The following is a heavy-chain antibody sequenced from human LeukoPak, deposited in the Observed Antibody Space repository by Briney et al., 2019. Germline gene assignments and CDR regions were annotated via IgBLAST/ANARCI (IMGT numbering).Heavy chain of an antibody. J-gene: IGHJ4*02. CDR1: GYTFTSYY. CDR2: INPSCGST. V-gene: IGHV1-46*01. D-gene: IGHD1-26*01. CDR3: ARGVGAHFDY. Sequence: ASVKVSCKASGYTFTSYYMHWVRQAPGQGLEWMGIINPSCGSTSYAQKFQGRVTMTRDTSKNQFSLKLSSVTAPDTAVYYCARGVGAHFDYWGQGTLVTVSS.